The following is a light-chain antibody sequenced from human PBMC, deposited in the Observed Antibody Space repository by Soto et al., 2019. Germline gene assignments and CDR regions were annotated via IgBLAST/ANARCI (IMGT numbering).Light chain of an antibody. J-gene: IGKJ1*01. CDR2: DAS. CDR1: QSVSSSN. CDR3: QQYNDWPLT. Sequence: EIVMTQSPATLSVSPGERATLSCRASQSVSSSNLAWYQQKPGQAPRLLIYDASTRATGIPARFSGTGSGTEFTLTISSLQSEDFALYYCQQYNDWPLTFGQGTKVDIK. V-gene: IGKV3D-15*01.